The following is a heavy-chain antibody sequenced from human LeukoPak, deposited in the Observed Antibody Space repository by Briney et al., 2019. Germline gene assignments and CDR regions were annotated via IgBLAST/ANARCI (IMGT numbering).Heavy chain of an antibody. J-gene: IGHJ3*02. Sequence: GGFLRLSCAASGFTFSTYGMSWVRQAPGKGLEWVSAISGSGGSTYYGDSVKGRFTISRDNAKNSLYLQMNSLRAEDMALYYCAKDSGYSLNDAFDIWGQGTMVTVSS. D-gene: IGHD5-18*01. CDR3: AKDSGYSLNDAFDI. CDR2: ISGSGGST. CDR1: GFTFSTYG. V-gene: IGHV3-23*01.